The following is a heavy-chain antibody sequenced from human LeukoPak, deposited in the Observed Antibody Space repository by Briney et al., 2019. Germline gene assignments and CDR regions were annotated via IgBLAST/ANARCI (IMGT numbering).Heavy chain of an antibody. CDR1: GGSFSGYY. Sequence: SETLSLTCAVYGGSFSGYYWSWIRQPPGKGLEWIGEINHSGSTNYNPSLKSRVTISVDTSKNQFSLKLSSVTAADTAVYYCARGRPIILLWFGDPPIEYYFDYWGQGTLVTVSS. V-gene: IGHV4-34*01. CDR3: ARGRPIILLWFGDPPIEYYFDY. J-gene: IGHJ4*02. D-gene: IGHD3-10*01. CDR2: INHSGST.